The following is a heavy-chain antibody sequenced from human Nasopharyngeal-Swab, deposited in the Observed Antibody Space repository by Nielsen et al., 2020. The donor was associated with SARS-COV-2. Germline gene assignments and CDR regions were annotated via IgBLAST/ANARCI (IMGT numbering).Heavy chain of an antibody. CDR3: ARQSPPITTRAGCWFDP. J-gene: IGHJ5*02. CDR2: ISSSGTT. Sequence: SETLSLTCTVSGASIRSNNYHWGWIRQPPGKGLEWIGSISSSGTTYYNPSLGSRVTISIDTSKNQFSLELTSVTATDAAVYYCARQSPPITTRAGCWFDPWGQGTLVTVSS. V-gene: IGHV4-39*01. D-gene: IGHD4-11*01. CDR1: GASIRSNNYH.